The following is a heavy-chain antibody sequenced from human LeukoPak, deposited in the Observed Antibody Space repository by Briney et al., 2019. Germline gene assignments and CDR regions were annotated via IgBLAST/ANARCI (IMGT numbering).Heavy chain of an antibody. Sequence: KPSETLSLACTGSGGSISSYYWSWIRQPPGKGLEWIGYIYYSGSTNYNPSLKSRVTISVDTTKNQFSLKLSSVIGADTAMYYCARKSGRLGFDHWGQGTLVTVSS. CDR2: IYYSGST. D-gene: IGHD3-3*01. V-gene: IGHV4-59*01. J-gene: IGHJ4*02. CDR1: GGSISSYY. CDR3: ARKSGRLGFDH.